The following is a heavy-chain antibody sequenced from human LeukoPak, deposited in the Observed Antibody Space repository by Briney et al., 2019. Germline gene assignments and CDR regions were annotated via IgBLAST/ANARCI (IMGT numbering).Heavy chain of an antibody. V-gene: IGHV3-23*01. D-gene: IGHD3-9*01. CDR1: GFTLSTYA. CDR3: ARGPLFPIYFDY. CDR2: ISGSGGTT. J-gene: IGHJ4*02. Sequence: GGSLRLSCEASGFTLSTYAMSWVRQAPGKGLEWVSAISGSGGTTDHADSVKGRFTISRDNSKDTLYLQMNSLRAEDTAVYYCARGPLFPIYFDYWGQGTLVTVSS.